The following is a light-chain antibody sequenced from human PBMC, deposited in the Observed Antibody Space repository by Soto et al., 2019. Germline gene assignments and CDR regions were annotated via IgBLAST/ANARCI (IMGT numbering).Light chain of an antibody. Sequence: DIQMTQSPSSLSASVGDTVSITCQASRSVSRYLNWYQQKSGEAPKLLIYAVSTLQSGVPSRFSGSGSGTAFTLTINGLQPEDFATFYCQQTYTNRYSFGQGSKVEMK. CDR2: AVS. V-gene: IGKV1-39*01. J-gene: IGKJ2*03. CDR3: QQTYTNRYS. CDR1: RSVSRY.